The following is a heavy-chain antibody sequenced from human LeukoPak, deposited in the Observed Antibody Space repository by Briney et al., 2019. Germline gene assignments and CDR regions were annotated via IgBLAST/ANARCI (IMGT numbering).Heavy chain of an antibody. V-gene: IGHV3-33*01. CDR1: GFTFSSYG. CDR2: IWYDGSNK. D-gene: IGHD4-17*01. CDR3: ARDRAVTTFVFDY. J-gene: IGHJ4*02. Sequence: GGSLRLSCAASGFTFSSYGMHWVRQAPGEGLEWVAVIWYDGSNKYYADSVKGRFTISRDNSKNTLYLQMNSLRAEDTAVYYCARDRAVTTFVFDYWGQGTLVTVSS.